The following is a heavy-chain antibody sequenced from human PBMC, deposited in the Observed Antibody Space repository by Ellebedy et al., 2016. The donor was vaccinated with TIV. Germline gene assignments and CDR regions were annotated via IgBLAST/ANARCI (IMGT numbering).Heavy chain of an antibody. Sequence: SETLSLTXAVSGGSISTSNWWSWVRQPPGKGLEWIGEIYHTGSTDYNPSLRSRVTISVDKSKHQFSLKLSSVTAADTAVYYCARDRRQQLVPRGWFDPWGQGTLVTVSS. CDR1: GGSISTSNW. CDR2: IYHTGST. J-gene: IGHJ5*02. CDR3: ARDRRQQLVPRGWFDP. D-gene: IGHD6-13*01. V-gene: IGHV4-4*02.